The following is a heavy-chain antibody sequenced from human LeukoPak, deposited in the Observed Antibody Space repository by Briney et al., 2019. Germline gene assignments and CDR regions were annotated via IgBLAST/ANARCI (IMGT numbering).Heavy chain of an antibody. Sequence: SETLSLTCTVSGGSISSSSYYWGWIRQPPGKGLEWIGSIYHSGSTNYNPSLKSRVTISVDTSKNQFSLKLSSVTAADTAVYYCARDNGQSGYYFDYWGQGTLVTVSS. CDR3: ARDNGQSGYYFDY. CDR2: IYHSGST. CDR1: GGSISSSSYY. D-gene: IGHD2-8*01. J-gene: IGHJ4*02. V-gene: IGHV4-39*07.